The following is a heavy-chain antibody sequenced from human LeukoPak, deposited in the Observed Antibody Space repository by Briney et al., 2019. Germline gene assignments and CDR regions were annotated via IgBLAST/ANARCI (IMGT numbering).Heavy chain of an antibody. V-gene: IGHV1-8*03. Sequence: ASVKVSCKASGYTFTSYDINWVRQATGQGLEWMGWMNPNSGNTGYAQKFQGRVTITRNTSISTAYMELSSLRSEDTAVYYCARVIIPGYCSSTSCYNYYYYYMDVWGKGTTVTVSS. CDR2: MNPNSGNT. CDR3: ARVIIPGYCSSTSCYNYYYYYMDV. D-gene: IGHD2-2*02. CDR1: GYTFTSYD. J-gene: IGHJ6*03.